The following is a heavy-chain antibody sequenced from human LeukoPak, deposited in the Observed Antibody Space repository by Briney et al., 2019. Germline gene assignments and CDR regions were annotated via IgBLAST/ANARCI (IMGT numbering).Heavy chain of an antibody. CDR2: IYHSGST. CDR1: GYSISSGYY. Sequence: SETLSLTCTVSGYSISSGYYWGWIRPPPGKGLEWIGSIYHSGSTYYNPSLKSRVTISVDTSKNQFSLKLSSVTAADTAVYYCARVWLITMIEGGTPRNYYFDYWGQGTLVTVSS. D-gene: IGHD3-22*01. CDR3: ARVWLITMIEGGTPRNYYFDY. J-gene: IGHJ4*02. V-gene: IGHV4-38-2*02.